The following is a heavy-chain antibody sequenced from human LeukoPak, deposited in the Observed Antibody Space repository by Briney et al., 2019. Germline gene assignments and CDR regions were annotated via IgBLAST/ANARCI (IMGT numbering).Heavy chain of an antibody. V-gene: IGHV4-59*08. D-gene: IGHD5-18*01. J-gene: IGHJ6*03. CDR1: AGSISSYY. CDR2: IQYIGST. Sequence: SQTLSLTCTVAAGSISSYYSSCTRQPPGKGLEWIGYIQYIGSTNYNPSLKGRVTISVDTSKTQFSLKLSSVTAADTAVYYCARHAHVDTAMVSHYYYYYMDVWGKGTTVTASS. CDR3: ARHAHVDTAMVSHYYYYYMDV.